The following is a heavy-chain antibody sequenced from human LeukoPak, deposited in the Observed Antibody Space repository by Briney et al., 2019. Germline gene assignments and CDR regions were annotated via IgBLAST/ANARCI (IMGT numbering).Heavy chain of an antibody. CDR2: ISAYHGHT. CDR3: ARVRTTLLDK. CDR1: GYTFTSYD. Sequence: ASLKLSCKASGYTFTSYDITWVRQAPGQGLEWMAWISAYHGHTKYAQKLQGRVTMTTDTSTSTAYLELGSLRSDGTAVYYCARVRTTLLDKWGQGTLVTVSS. D-gene: IGHD2/OR15-2a*01. J-gene: IGHJ4*02. V-gene: IGHV1-18*01.